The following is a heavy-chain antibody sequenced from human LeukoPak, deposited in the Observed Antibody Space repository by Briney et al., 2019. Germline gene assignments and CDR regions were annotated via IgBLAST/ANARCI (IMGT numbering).Heavy chain of an antibody. J-gene: IGHJ5*02. CDR3: ARSGYCSGGSCYSGWFDP. V-gene: IGHV5-51*01. CDR1: GYSFTSYW. D-gene: IGHD2-15*01. CDR2: IYPGDSDT. Sequence: GESLKISCKGSGYSFTSYWIGWVRQMPGKGLEWMGIIYPGDSDTRYSPSFQGQVTISADKSTSTAYLQWSSLKASDTAMYYCARSGYCSGGSCYSGWFDPWGQGTLVTVSS.